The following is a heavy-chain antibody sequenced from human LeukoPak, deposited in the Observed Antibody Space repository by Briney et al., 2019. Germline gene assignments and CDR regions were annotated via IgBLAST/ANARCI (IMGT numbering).Heavy chain of an antibody. CDR1: GYSFTSYW. CDR3: ARSSIGRYYYGSGSYPPLDY. V-gene: IGHV5-51*01. Sequence: GQSLKISCTGSGYSFTSYWIGWVRQIPRKGLEWMGIIYPVDSDTRYSPSFQSHVTTSADKSISTAYLQWSSLKASDTAMYYCARSSIGRYYYGSGSYPPLDYWGQGNLVTVSS. D-gene: IGHD3-10*01. CDR2: IYPVDSDT. J-gene: IGHJ4*02.